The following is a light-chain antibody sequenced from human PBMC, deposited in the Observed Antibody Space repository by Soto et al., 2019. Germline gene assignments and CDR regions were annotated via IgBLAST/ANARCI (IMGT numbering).Light chain of an antibody. J-gene: IGLJ1*01. CDR3: NSYTTMNTYV. CDR2: EVS. V-gene: IGLV2-14*01. Sequence: QSVLTQPASVPGSPVQSITISCTGSSTDVGAYNYVSWYQQYPGQAPNLLIYEVSRRPSGFSHRFSGSKSVNTASLTISGLQAEDEAHYYCNSYTTMNTYVFGTGTKVTVL. CDR1: STDVGAYNY.